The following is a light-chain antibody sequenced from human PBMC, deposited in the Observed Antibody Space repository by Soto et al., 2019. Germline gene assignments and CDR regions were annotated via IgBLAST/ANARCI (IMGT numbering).Light chain of an antibody. CDR1: SSDVGDYDF. Sequence: QSVLTQPRSVSGSPGHSVTVSCTGTSSDVGDYDFVSWFQQRPGKAPKLMIYDVSKRPSGVPDRFSGSKSGNTACLTISAVQTDDEADSYCCSYAGTYSYVFGPGTKVNVL. CDR2: DVS. J-gene: IGLJ1*01. V-gene: IGLV2-11*01. CDR3: CSYAGTYSYV.